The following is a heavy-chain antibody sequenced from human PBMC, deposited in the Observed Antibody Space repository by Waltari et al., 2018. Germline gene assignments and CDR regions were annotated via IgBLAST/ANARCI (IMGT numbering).Heavy chain of an antibody. V-gene: IGHV3-7*01. CDR3: VRDRGWGNYFDY. CDR1: GFTFASYW. CDR2: IKQDGSEK. D-gene: IGHD3-16*01. Sequence: EVQLVESGGGLVQPGGSLRLSCVASGFTFASYWMSWVRQAPGKGLEWVANIKQDGSEKYYVDSVKGRFTISRDNAKNSLYLQMNSLRAGDTALYYCVRDRGWGNYFDYWGQGTLVTVSS. J-gene: IGHJ4*02.